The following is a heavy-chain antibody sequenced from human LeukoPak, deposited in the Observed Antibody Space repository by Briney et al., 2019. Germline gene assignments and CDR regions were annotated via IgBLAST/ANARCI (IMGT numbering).Heavy chain of an antibody. J-gene: IGHJ4*02. CDR1: GFTVSSNY. Sequence: GGSLRLSCAASGFTVSSNYMSWVRQAPGKGLECVASVNEDESEKYYVDSVKGRFTISRDNAKNSVFLRMNSLRAEDTAMYYCARDEGLFAYWGQGALVTVSS. V-gene: IGHV3-7*01. D-gene: IGHD3/OR15-3a*01. CDR3: ARDEGLFAY. CDR2: VNEDESEK.